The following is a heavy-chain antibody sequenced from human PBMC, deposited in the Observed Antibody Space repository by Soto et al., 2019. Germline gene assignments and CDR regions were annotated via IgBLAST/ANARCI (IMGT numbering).Heavy chain of an antibody. CDR2: ISGGGGST. Sequence: GGSLRLSCAASGFTFSSYVMSWVRQAPGKGLEWVSAISGGGGSTYYADSVKGRFTISRDNSKNTLYLQMNSLRAEDTAVYYCAKGLYCSGSGCYPPAYYFDSWGQGALVTVSS. J-gene: IGHJ4*02. CDR1: GFTFSSYV. D-gene: IGHD2-15*01. CDR3: AKGLYCSGSGCYPPAYYFDS. V-gene: IGHV3-23*01.